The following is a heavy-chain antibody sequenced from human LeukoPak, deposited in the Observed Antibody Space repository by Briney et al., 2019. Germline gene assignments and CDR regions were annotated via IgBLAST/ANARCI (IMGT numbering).Heavy chain of an antibody. CDR3: ASVSPPGVDY. V-gene: IGHV1-46*01. D-gene: IGHD5/OR15-5a*01. J-gene: IGHJ4*02. CDR2: INPSGGST. Sequence: ASVKVSCKASGYTFTSYYMHWVRQAPGQGLEWMGIINPSGGSTSYAQKFQGRVTMTRDTSTSTAYMELRSLRSDDTAVYYCASVSPPGVDYWGQGTLVTVFS. CDR1: GYTFTSYY.